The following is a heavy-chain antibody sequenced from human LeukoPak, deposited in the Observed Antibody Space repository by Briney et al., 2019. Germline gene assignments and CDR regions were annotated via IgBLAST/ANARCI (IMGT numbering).Heavy chain of an antibody. CDR2: IIPIFGIA. Sequence: GSSVKVSCKASGGTFSSYAISWVRQAPGQGLEWMGRIIPIFGIANYAQKFQGRVTITADKSTSTAYMELSSLRSEDTAVYCCARGQPYYYDSSGYYSGNDFDYWGQGTLVTVSS. J-gene: IGHJ4*02. CDR3: ARGQPYYYDSSGYYSGNDFDY. D-gene: IGHD3-22*01. V-gene: IGHV1-69*04. CDR1: GGTFSSYA.